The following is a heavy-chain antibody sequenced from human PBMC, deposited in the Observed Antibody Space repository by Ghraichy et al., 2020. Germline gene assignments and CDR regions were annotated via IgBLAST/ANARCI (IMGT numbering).Heavy chain of an antibody. CDR3: ARGWREQWLDHFDY. V-gene: IGHV1-8*01. D-gene: IGHD6-19*01. J-gene: IGHJ4*02. Sequence: ASVKVSCKASGYTFTSYDINWVRQATGQGLEWMGWMNPNSGNTGYAQKFQGRVTMTRNTSISTAYMELSSLRSEDTAVYYCARGWREQWLDHFDYWGQGTLVTVSS. CDR1: GYTFTSYD. CDR2: MNPNSGNT.